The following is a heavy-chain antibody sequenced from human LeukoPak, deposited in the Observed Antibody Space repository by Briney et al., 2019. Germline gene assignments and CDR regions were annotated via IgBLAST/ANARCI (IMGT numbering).Heavy chain of an antibody. J-gene: IGHJ4*02. CDR3: ARESLGATLDY. Sequence: PSETLSLTCAVYGGSFSDYWWTWIRQSPGKGLEWIGEVNHSGRTNYNPSLKSRVSISVDRSKKQFSLKLSSVTAADTAVYYCARESLGATLDYWGQGTLVTVSS. CDR2: VNHSGRT. CDR1: GGSFSDYW. D-gene: IGHD1-26*01. V-gene: IGHV4-34*01.